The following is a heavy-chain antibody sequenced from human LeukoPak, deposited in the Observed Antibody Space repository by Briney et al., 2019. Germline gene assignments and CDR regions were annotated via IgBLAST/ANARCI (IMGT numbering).Heavy chain of an antibody. D-gene: IGHD3-22*01. CDR2: ISPYNGNT. V-gene: IGHV1-18*01. CDR3: ARDGYDSSGYYYSHWFDP. CDR1: GYTFTSSG. Sequence: GASVKVSCKASGYTFTSSGITWVRQAPGQGLEWMGWISPYNGNTNYAQKLQGRVTMTTDTSTSTAYMELRSLRSDDTAVYYCARDGYDSSGYYYSHWFDPWGQGTLVTVSS. J-gene: IGHJ5*02.